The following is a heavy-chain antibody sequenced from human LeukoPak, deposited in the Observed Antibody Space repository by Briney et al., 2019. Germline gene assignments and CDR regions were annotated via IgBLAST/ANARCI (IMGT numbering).Heavy chain of an antibody. J-gene: IGHJ4*02. Sequence: GSLRLSCAASGFTFSSYEMNWVRQPPGKGLEWIGEISHSKGTNYNPSLKSRVTISVDTSKNQFSLRLSSVTAADTAVYYCARTSRAAAVGLYYFDYWGQGTLVTVSS. CDR2: ISHSKGT. CDR3: ARTSRAAAVGLYYFDY. CDR1: GFTFSSYE. D-gene: IGHD6-13*01. V-gene: IGHV4-34*01.